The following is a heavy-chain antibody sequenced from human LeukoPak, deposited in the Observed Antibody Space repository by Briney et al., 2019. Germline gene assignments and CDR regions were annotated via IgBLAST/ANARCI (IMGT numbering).Heavy chain of an antibody. CDR1: GFTFSNYD. D-gene: IGHD1-26*01. CDR3: ASLPHWEQRHL. J-gene: IGHJ5*02. Sequence: PGGSLRLSCAASGFTFSNYDMSWVRQAPGKGLEWVSRISRSGGTTYYADSVKGRFTISRDNSKNTLFLQMDSLRAEDTAVHYCASLPHWEQRHLWGQGTLVTVSS. V-gene: IGHV3-23*01. CDR2: ISRSGGTT.